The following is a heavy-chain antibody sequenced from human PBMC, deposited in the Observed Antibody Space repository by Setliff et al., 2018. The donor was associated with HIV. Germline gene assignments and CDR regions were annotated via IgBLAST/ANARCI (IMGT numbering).Heavy chain of an antibody. CDR3: ARQVTVVGYFETAAGSFNY. V-gene: IGHV4-39*01. Sequence: SETLSLTCAVFGGSFTDIGGSIWNYYWSWIRQPPGKGLEWIGTIYYSGSAYYNPSLKSRVTISTDTSKNQFSLKVRSVTAADTAVYYCARQVTVVGYFETAAGSFNYWGPGTLVTV. J-gene: IGHJ4*02. CDR2: IYYSGSA. D-gene: IGHD2-21*01. CDR1: GGSFTDIGGSIWNYY.